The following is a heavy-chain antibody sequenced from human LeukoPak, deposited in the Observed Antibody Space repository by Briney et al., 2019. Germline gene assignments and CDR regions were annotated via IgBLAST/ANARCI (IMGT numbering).Heavy chain of an antibody. CDR1: GFTFSSYA. V-gene: IGHV3-23*01. J-gene: IGHJ4*02. CDR3: AKDDYYDSSGYYKNFDY. D-gene: IGHD3-22*01. CDR2: ISGSGGST. Sequence: GRSLRLSCAASGFTFSSYAMSWVRQATGKGLEWVSAISGSGGSTYYADSVKGRFTISRDNSKNTLYLQMNSLRAEDTAVYYCAKDDYYDSSGYYKNFDYWGQGTLVTVSS.